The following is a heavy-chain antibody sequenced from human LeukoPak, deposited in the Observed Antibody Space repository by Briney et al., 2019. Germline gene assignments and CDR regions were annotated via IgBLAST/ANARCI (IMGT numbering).Heavy chain of an antibody. CDR3: ARGFPNMVRGVILSNWFDP. Sequence: PSETLSLTCAVYGGSFSGYYWSWIRQPPGKGLEWIGEINHSGSTNYNPSLKSRVTISVDTSKNQFSLKLSSATAADTAVYYCARGFPNMVRGVILSNWFDPWGQGTLVTVSS. D-gene: IGHD3-10*01. CDR2: INHSGST. CDR1: GGSFSGYY. J-gene: IGHJ5*02. V-gene: IGHV4-34*01.